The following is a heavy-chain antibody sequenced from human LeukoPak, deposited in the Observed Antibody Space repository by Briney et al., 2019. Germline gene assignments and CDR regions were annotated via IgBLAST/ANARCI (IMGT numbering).Heavy chain of an antibody. J-gene: IGHJ4*02. D-gene: IGHD2-21*02. V-gene: IGHV4-59*11. CDR3: ARGGPSADGYVYYFDF. CDR1: GGSISSHC. Sequence: SETLSLTCTVSGGSISSHCWSWIRQPPGKGLEWVGYIYYTGSTNYKPSLKSRVTISVDTSNDQFSLRPTSVTAADSAVYYWARGGPSADGYVYYFDFWGQGTLVPVSS. CDR2: IYYTGST.